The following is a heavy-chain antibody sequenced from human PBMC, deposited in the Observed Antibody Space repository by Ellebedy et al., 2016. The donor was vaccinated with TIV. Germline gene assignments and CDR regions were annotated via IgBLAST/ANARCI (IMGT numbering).Heavy chain of an antibody. J-gene: IGHJ3*02. CDR2: ISSSSSYI. CDR3: ARENPVFHDAFDI. V-gene: IGHV3-21*01. Sequence: GGSLRLSXAASGFTFSSYSMNWVRQAPGKGLEWVSSISSSSSYIYYADSVKGRFTISRDNAKNSLYLQMNSLRAEDTAVYYCARENPVFHDAFDIWGQGTMATVSS. CDR1: GFTFSSYS. D-gene: IGHD2-21*01.